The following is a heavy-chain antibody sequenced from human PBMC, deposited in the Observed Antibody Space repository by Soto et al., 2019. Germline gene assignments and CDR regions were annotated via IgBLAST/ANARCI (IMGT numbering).Heavy chain of an antibody. CDR2: IIPICGTA. J-gene: IGHJ5*02. CDR1: GGTFSSYA. Sequence: SVKVSCKASGGTFSSYAISWVRQAPGQGLEWMGGIIPICGTANYAQKFQGRVTITADESTSTAYMELSSRRSEDAAVYYCARGGLRYSGSGSWFDTWGKGSLVTVSS. V-gene: IGHV1-69*13. D-gene: IGHD1-26*01. CDR3: ARGGLRYSGSGSWFDT.